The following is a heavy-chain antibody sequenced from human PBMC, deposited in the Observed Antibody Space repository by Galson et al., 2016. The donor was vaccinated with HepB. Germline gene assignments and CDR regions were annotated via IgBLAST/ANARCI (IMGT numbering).Heavy chain of an antibody. CDR3: VQESSGTYGLHFDY. CDR2: INPNSGAT. CDR1: GYSFTGYY. J-gene: IGHJ4*02. D-gene: IGHD1-26*01. Sequence: SVKVSCKASGYSFTGYYMHWVRQAPGQGLEWVGRINPNSGATNYAQNFQGRVTMTRETSISTAYMELTGLRSDATAVYYFVQESSGTYGLHFDYWGQGTLVTVSS. V-gene: IGHV1-2*06.